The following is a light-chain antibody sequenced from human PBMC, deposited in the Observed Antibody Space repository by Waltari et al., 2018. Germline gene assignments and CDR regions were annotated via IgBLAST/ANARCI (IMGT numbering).Light chain of an antibody. V-gene: IGKV1-5*03. CDR1: RNVKSW. CDR3: QQYNNYPWT. J-gene: IGKJ1*01. CDR2: EAS. Sequence: DIQMTQSPSTLSASIGDRVTIICRASRNVKSWLAWYQQKPGKAPKLLIYEASGLQSGVPSRFSCSGSGTEFTLTISGLQPDDFASYYCQQYNNYPWTFGQVTKVEIK.